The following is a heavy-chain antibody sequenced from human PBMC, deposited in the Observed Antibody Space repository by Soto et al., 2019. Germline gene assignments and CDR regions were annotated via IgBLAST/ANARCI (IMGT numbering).Heavy chain of an antibody. V-gene: IGHV4-39*01. D-gene: IGHD1-7*01. J-gene: IGHJ4*02. CDR3: AKHRSGTMDSH. Sequence: QLQLQESGPGLVKPSETLSLTCSVSGASISESGYYWGWIRQPPGKGLEYIGNVYYSGLTHYSPSLKSRVTMSVDTSQNHFSLTLSSVTAADTALDYCAKHRSGTMDSHWGQGSLVTVSS. CDR1: GASISESGYY. CDR2: VYYSGLT.